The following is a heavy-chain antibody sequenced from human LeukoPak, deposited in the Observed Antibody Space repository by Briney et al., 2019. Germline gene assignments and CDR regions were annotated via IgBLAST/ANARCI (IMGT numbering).Heavy chain of an antibody. Sequence: GGSLRLSCAASGFTFTSYSMSWVRQAPGKGLEWVSTIRSNGGDTYYADSVKGRFTISRDNSKNTVYLEMNSQRAEDTAVYYCAKGGYTTWFDPWGQGTLVTVSS. J-gene: IGHJ5*02. V-gene: IGHV3-23*01. CDR2: IRSNGGDT. D-gene: IGHD2-15*01. CDR1: GFTFTSYS. CDR3: AKGGYTTWFDP.